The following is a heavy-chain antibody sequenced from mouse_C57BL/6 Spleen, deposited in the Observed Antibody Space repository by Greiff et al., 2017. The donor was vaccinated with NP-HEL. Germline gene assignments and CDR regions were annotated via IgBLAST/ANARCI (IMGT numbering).Heavy chain of an antibody. CDR2: IYPGSGST. CDR1: GYTFTSYW. V-gene: IGHV1-55*01. Sequence: VQLQQPGAELVKPGASVKMSCKASGYTFTSYWITWVKQRPGQGLEWIGDIYPGSGSTKYNEKFKGKATLTVDTSSSTAYMQLSSLTSEDSAVYYCARGRSLYYYAMDYWGQGTSVTVSS. D-gene: IGHD1-1*02. CDR3: ARGRSLYYYAMDY. J-gene: IGHJ4*01.